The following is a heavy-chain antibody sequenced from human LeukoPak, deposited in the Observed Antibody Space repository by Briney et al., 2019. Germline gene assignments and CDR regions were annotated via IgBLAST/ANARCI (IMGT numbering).Heavy chain of an antibody. D-gene: IGHD5-24*01. V-gene: IGHV4-59*01. J-gene: IGHJ4*02. CDR3: ARAGYNWGGLSY. Sequence: SETLSLTCAVYGGSFSGYYWSWIRQPPGKGLEWIGYVYYSGSTNYNPSLKSRVTISVDTSKNHFSLKLSSVTAGDTAVYYCARAGYNWGGLSYWGQGTLVTVSS. CDR2: VYYSGST. CDR1: GGSFSGYY.